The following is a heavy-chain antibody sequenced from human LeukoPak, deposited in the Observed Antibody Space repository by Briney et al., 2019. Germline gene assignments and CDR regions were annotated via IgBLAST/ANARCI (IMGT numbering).Heavy chain of an antibody. CDR1: GGSIGSGDYY. CDR3: ARETRCSSTSCYRAEYFQH. CDR2: IYYSGST. J-gene: IGHJ1*01. Sequence: SETLSLTCTVSGGSIGSGDYYWSWIRQPPGKGLEWIGYIYYSGSTYYNPSLKSRVTISVDTSKTQFSLKLSTVTAADTAVYYCARETRCSSTSCYRAEYFQHWGQGTLVTVSS. D-gene: IGHD2-2*01. V-gene: IGHV4-30-4*08.